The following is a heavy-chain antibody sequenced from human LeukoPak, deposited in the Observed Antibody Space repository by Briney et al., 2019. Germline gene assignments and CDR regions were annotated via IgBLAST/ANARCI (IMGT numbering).Heavy chain of an antibody. CDR2: IKSDENFN. D-gene: IGHD3-16*01. J-gene: IGHJ4*02. CDR3: VQDNPVLSH. CDR1: AFTLNDPG. V-gene: IGHV3-30*02. Sequence: SLRPSCVPSAFTLNDPGTHWVRQTPGLRPVCVAYIKSDENFNYYGVSGQGRLPISRDNSRKTVYLHMNSLLPEDTAMYFCVQDNPVLSHWGQGDLVTVSS.